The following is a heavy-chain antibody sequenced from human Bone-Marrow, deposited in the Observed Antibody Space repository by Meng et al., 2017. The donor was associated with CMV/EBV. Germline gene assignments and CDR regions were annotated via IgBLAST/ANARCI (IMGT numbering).Heavy chain of an antibody. V-gene: IGHV3-53*01. CDR1: GFTVSSNY. CDR3: ARGVTMTIGFDP. D-gene: IGHD3-22*01. J-gene: IGHJ5*02. Sequence: GESLKICCAASGFTVSSNYMSWVRQAPGKGLEWVSVIYSGGSTYYADSVKGRFTITRDNSKNTLYLQMNSLRTEDTAVYYCARGVTMTIGFDPWVQGTRVTVSS. CDR2: IYSGGST.